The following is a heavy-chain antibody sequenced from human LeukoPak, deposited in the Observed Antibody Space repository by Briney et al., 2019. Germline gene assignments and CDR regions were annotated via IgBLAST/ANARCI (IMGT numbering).Heavy chain of an antibody. J-gene: IGHJ6*02. Sequence: GGSLRLSCAASGFTFSSYAMSWVRQAPGMGLEWVSGISGNGGTTYYADSVRGRLTISRDNAKNSLYLQMNSLRAEDTAVYYCARDRGIPRASYYYGMDVWGQGTTVTVSS. CDR3: ARDRGIPRASYYYGMDV. CDR1: GFTFSSYA. V-gene: IGHV3-23*01. CDR2: ISGNGGTT. D-gene: IGHD3-10*01.